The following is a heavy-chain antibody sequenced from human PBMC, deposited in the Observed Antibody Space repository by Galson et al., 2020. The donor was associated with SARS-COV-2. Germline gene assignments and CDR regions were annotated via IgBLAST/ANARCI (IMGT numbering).Heavy chain of an antibody. J-gene: IGHJ4*02. V-gene: IGHV3-23*01. CDR1: GFTFSSYA. Sequence: GESLKISCAASGFTFSSYAMSWVRQAPGKGLAWVSAISGSGGSTYYADSVKGRFTISRDNSKNTLYLQMNSLRAEDTAVYYCAKDRPPYYDILTGPPGYFDYWGQGTLVTVSS. CDR3: AKDRPPYYDILTGPPGYFDY. D-gene: IGHD3-9*01. CDR2: ISGSGGST.